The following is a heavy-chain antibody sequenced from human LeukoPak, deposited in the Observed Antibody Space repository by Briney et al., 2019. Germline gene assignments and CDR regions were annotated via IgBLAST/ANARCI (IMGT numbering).Heavy chain of an antibody. CDR2: INPNSGGT. V-gene: IGHV1-2*02. J-gene: IGHJ5*02. CDR1: GYTFTGYY. D-gene: IGHD6-19*01. CDR3: AKGRVVAGTKSLTYNWFDP. Sequence: ASVKVSCKASGYTFTGYYIHWVRQAPGQGLEWMGWINPNSGGTRYAQKFQGRVTMTRDTSISTAYMGLSRLRSDDTAVYYCAKGRVVAGTKSLTYNWFDPWGQGTLVTISS.